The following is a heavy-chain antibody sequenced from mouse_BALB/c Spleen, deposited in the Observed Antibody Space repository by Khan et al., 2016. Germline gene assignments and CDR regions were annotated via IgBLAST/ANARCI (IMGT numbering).Heavy chain of an antibody. J-gene: IGHJ3*01. Sequence: EVKLLESGGGLVQPGGTLKVSCAASGFDFSRYWMSWVRQAPGKGLEWIGEINPDSGTVNYTPSLTVKFIISRNNAKHTLYLQMSKVRSEDTALYYCARAWYYGYLVNWGQGTLVTVSA. CDR2: INPDSGTV. CDR3: ARAWYYGYLVN. CDR1: GFDFSRYW. D-gene: IGHD1-1*01. V-gene: IGHV4-1*02.